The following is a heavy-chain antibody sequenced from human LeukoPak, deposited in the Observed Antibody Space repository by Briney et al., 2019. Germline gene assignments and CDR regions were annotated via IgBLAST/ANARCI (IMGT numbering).Heavy chain of an antibody. V-gene: IGHV4-31*03. D-gene: IGHD2-2*01. CDR1: GGSLSSCGYY. Sequence: SQTLSLTCTVSGGSLSSCGYYWSWIRQPPGKGLEWIGYIYYSGSTYYNPSLKSRVTISVDTSKNQFSLKLSSVTAADTAVYYCARAPYCSSTSCYSHFPPDYWGQGTLVTVSS. J-gene: IGHJ4*02. CDR2: IYYSGST. CDR3: ARAPYCSSTSCYSHFPPDY.